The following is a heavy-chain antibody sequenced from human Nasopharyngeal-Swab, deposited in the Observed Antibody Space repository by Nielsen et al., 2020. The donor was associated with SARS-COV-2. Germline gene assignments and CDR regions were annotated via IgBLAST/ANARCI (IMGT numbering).Heavy chain of an antibody. Sequence: VRQAPGKGLEWSGEIYHSGSTNYNPSLKSRVTISVDKSKNQSSLKLSSVTAADTAVYYCARAGTTSPETPFDYWGQGTLVTVSS. V-gene: IGHV4-4*02. J-gene: IGHJ4*02. CDR3: ARAGTTSPETPFDY. CDR2: IYHSGST. D-gene: IGHD1-1*01.